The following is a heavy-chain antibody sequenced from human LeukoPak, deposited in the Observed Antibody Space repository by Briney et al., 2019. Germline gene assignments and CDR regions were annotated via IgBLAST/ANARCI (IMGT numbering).Heavy chain of an antibody. CDR3: ASSGSYRFDY. D-gene: IGHD1-26*01. CDR1: GFTFSSYS. CDR2: ITASGTAM. V-gene: IGHV3-48*02. J-gene: IGHJ4*02. Sequence: AGGSLRLFCAASGFTFSSYSMNWVRQAPGKGLEWVSHITASGTAMFYADSVKGRFIISRDNANNSLYLQMNSLRDEDTAVYYCASSGSYRFDYWGQGTLVTVSS.